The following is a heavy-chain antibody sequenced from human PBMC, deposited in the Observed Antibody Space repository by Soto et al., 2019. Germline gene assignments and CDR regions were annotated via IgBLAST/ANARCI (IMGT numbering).Heavy chain of an antibody. CDR1: GFSLSTSGMC. V-gene: IGHV2-70*12. Sequence: SGPTLVNPTQTLTLTCTFSGFSLSTSGMCVSWIRQPPGKALEWLARIDWDDDKYYTTSLKTRLTISKDTSKNQVVLIMTNMDPVDTATYYCARTIAAAGTWGFDYYGMDVWGPGTTVTVSS. CDR2: IDWDDDK. J-gene: IGHJ6*02. CDR3: ARTIAAAGTWGFDYYGMDV. D-gene: IGHD6-13*01.